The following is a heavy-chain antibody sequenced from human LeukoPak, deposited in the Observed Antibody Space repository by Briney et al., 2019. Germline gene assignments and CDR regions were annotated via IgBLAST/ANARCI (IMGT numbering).Heavy chain of an antibody. CDR1: GGSFSGYY. Sequence: ASETLSLTCAVYGGSFSGYYWSWIRQPPGKGLEWIGEINHSGSTNYNPSLKSRVTISVDTSKNQFSLKLSSVTAADTAVYYCARGRGIAVTGPRVFDPWGQGTLVTVSS. D-gene: IGHD6-19*01. CDR2: INHSGST. V-gene: IGHV4-34*01. CDR3: ARGRGIAVTGPRVFDP. J-gene: IGHJ5*02.